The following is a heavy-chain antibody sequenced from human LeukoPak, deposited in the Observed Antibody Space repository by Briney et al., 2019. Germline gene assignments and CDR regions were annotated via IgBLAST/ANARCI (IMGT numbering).Heavy chain of an antibody. Sequence: PSETLSLTCTVSGGSISRYYWSWIRQPPGKGLEWSGYFYYSGSTNYNPSLKSRVTISEDTSKNQFSLRLSSVTAADTAVYYCARVGEYYYGSGSLVNWGQGTLVTVSS. V-gene: IGHV4-59*01. CDR1: GGSISRYY. CDR3: ARVGEYYYGSGSLVN. D-gene: IGHD3-10*01. CDR2: FYYSGST. J-gene: IGHJ4*02.